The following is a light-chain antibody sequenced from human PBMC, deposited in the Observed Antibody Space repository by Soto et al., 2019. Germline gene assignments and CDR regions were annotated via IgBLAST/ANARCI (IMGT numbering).Light chain of an antibody. Sequence: EIVLTQSPDTLSLSPGERAPLSSRAIRRRTNNSLAWFQQRPGLAPRLLIHGASTRASGVPDRFTGGGSGTDFVLTISRVEPEDFAVYYCQQYGRSPFTFGQGTKLQIK. CDR3: QQYGRSPFT. CDR2: GAS. V-gene: IGKV3-20*01. CDR1: RRRTNNS. J-gene: IGKJ2*01.